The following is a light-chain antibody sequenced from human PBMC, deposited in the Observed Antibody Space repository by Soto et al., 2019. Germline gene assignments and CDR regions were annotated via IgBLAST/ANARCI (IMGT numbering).Light chain of an antibody. J-gene: IGKJ4*01. V-gene: IGKV3-11*01. Sequence: EIVLTQSQPTLSLSPGERASLSCRASQSVSSYLAWYQQKPGQAPRLLIYDASNRATGIPARFSGSGSGTDFTVTISSLEPEDFAVYYCQQRSNWPPGLTFGGGTKVEIK. CDR1: QSVSSY. CDR2: DAS. CDR3: QQRSNWPPGLT.